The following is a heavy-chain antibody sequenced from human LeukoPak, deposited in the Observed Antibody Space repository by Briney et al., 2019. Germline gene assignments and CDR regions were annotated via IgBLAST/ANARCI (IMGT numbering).Heavy chain of an antibody. D-gene: IGHD2-2*01. V-gene: IGHV4-39*07. CDR3: ARGLPDRSVVVVPAAFDY. CDR2: IYYDDTTETT. CDR1: GASIRNSGDY. Sequence: SETLSLTCNVSGASIRNSGDYWGWIRQTPGKGLEWIGSIYYDDTTETTTYNPSLRSRVTISIDTSKNQLSLKLTFVTAADAAIYYCARGLPDRSVVVVPAAFDYWGQGSRVFVSS. J-gene: IGHJ4*02.